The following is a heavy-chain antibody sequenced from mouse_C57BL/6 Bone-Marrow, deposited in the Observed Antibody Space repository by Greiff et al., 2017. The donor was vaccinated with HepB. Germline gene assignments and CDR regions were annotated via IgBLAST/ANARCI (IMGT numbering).Heavy chain of an antibody. CDR3: ARGDGYDDYAMDY. CDR2: ISDGGSYT. Sequence: EVKLQESGGGLVKPGGSLKLSCAASGFTFSSYAMSWVRQTPEKRLEWVATISDGGSYTYYPDNVKGRFTISRDNAKNNLYLQMSHLKSEDTAMYYCARGDGYDDYAMDYWGQGTSVTVSS. V-gene: IGHV5-4*03. D-gene: IGHD2-2*01. J-gene: IGHJ4*01. CDR1: GFTFSSYA.